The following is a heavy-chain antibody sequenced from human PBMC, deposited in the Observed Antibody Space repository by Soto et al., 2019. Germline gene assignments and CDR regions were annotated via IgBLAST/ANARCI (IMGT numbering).Heavy chain of an antibody. CDR1: GYTSTGYR. CDR2: INPNSGDT. CDR3: VRLVGSL. Sequence: ASVKVSCKASGYTSTGYRIHWVRQAPGQGLEWMGWINPNSGDTKQIEKFQGRVTMTRDTSISTAYMELSSLNSDDTAVDYCVRLVGSLWGQGTLVTVSS. D-gene: IGHD1-26*01. J-gene: IGHJ4*02. V-gene: IGHV1-2*02.